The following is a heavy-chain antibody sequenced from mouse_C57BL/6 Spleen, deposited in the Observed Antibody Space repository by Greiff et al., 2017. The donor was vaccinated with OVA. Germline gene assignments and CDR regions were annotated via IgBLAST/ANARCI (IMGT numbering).Heavy chain of an antibody. V-gene: IGHV1-64*01. CDR1: GYTFTSYW. D-gene: IGHD2-1*01. J-gene: IGHJ1*03. Sequence: QVQLQQSGAELVKPGASVKLSCKASGYTFTSYWMHWVKQRPGQGLEWIGMIHPNSGSTNYNEKFKSKATLTVDTSSSTAYMQLSSLTSEDSAVYYCARSGVGNFYWYFDVWGTGTTVTVSS. CDR2: IHPNSGST. CDR3: ARSGVGNFYWYFDV.